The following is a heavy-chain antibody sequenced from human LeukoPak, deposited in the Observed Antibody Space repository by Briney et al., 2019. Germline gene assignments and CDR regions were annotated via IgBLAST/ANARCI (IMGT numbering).Heavy chain of an antibody. Sequence: SVKVSCKASGGTFSSYAISWVRQAPGQGLEWMGGIIPIFGTANYAQKFQGRVTITTDESTSTAYMELSSLRSEDTAVYYCARSPPDILTGYYNHYFDYWGQGTLVTVSS. CDR2: IIPIFGTA. CDR1: GGTFSSYA. J-gene: IGHJ4*02. CDR3: ARSPPDILTGYYNHYFDY. D-gene: IGHD3-9*01. V-gene: IGHV1-69*05.